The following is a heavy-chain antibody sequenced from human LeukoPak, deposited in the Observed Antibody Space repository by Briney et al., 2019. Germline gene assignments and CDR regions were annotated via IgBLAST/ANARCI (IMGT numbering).Heavy chain of an antibody. CDR2: ISSRSSNK. D-gene: IGHD5-24*01. Sequence: GGSLRLSCAASGFTFSNYYMSWIRQAPGKGLVWVSYISSRSSNKYYADSVKGRFTISRDNAKNSLYLQMSSLRAEDTAIYYCARDGSPEASINYFDTWGRGTPVTVSS. CDR3: ARDGSPEASINYFDT. CDR1: GFTFSNYY. V-gene: IGHV3-11*04. J-gene: IGHJ5*02.